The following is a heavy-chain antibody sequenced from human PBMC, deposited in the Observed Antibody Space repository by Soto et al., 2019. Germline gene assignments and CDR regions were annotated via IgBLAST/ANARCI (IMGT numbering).Heavy chain of an antibody. V-gene: IGHV4-39*01. CDR1: GDSISSRSYY. Sequence: SEPLSLTCTGTGDSISSRSYYGGWSCQAPGKGLLRIGSIYYRGSPYNNRTLSSRDSMSIDTSKEQCSLKLMSVTASDTALYFCERQRTSVVTQACFAVWGPGHLVT. CDR3: ERQRTSVVTQACFAV. D-gene: IGHD2-2*01. CDR2: IYYRGSP. J-gene: IGHJ1*01.